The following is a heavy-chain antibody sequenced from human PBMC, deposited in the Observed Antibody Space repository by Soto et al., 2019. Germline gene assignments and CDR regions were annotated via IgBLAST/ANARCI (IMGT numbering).Heavy chain of an antibody. CDR3: ARDVVGTPRYYYYGMDV. CDR1: GYTFTGYY. J-gene: IGHJ6*01. Sequence: ASVKVSCKASGYTFTGYYMHWVRQAPGQGLEWMGWINPNSGGTNYAQKFQGWVTMTRDTSISTAYMELSRLRSDDTAVYYCARDVVGTPRYYYYGMDVWGQGTTVTVSS. CDR2: INPNSGGT. D-gene: IGHD1-26*01. V-gene: IGHV1-2*04.